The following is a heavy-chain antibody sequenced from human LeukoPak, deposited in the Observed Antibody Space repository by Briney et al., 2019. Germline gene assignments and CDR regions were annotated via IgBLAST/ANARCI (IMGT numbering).Heavy chain of an antibody. Sequence: PGGSLRLSCAASGFSFSSHGMHWVRQAPGKGLEWVAFIRYDGSKKYYADSVKGRFTISRDNSKNTLYLQMNSLRAEDTAVCYCAKDSGLYEGTTFDYWGQGTLVTVSS. D-gene: IGHD1-7*01. CDR3: AKDSGLYEGTTFDY. CDR2: IRYDGSKK. CDR1: GFSFSSHG. J-gene: IGHJ4*02. V-gene: IGHV3-30*02.